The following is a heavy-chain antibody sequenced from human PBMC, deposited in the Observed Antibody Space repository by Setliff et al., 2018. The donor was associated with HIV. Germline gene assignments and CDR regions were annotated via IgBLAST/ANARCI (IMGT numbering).Heavy chain of an antibody. CDR2: ISAYNGNT. Sequence: ASVKVSCKASGYTFTSYGISWVRQAPGQGLEWMGWISAYNGNTNYAQKLQGRVTTTTDTSTSAAYMELRSLRSDDTAVYYCARDSPYCSGGSCQFDYWGQGTLVTVSS. CDR1: GYTFTSYG. D-gene: IGHD2-15*01. J-gene: IGHJ4*02. CDR3: ARDSPYCSGGSCQFDY. V-gene: IGHV1-18*01.